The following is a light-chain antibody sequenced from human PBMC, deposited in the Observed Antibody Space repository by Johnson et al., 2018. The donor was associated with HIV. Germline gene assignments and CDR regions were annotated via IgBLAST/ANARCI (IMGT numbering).Light chain of an antibody. J-gene: IGLJ1*01. Sequence: QSLLTQPPSVSAAPGQKVTISCSGSSSNIGNNYVSWYQQLPGTAPKLLIYESNQRPSGIPDRFSGSKSGTSATLGITGLQTGDEADYYCGTWDSSLSAGVFGPGTKVSVL. CDR2: ESN. CDR3: GTWDSSLSAGV. CDR1: SSNIGNNY. V-gene: IGLV1-51*02.